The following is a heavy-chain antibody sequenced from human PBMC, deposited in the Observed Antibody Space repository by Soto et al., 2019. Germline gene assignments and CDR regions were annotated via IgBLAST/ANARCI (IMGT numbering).Heavy chain of an antibody. V-gene: IGHV1-8*01. CDR1: GYTFTSYD. CDR2: MNPNSGNT. Sequence: QVQLVQSGAEVKKPGASVKVSCKASGYTFTSYDINWVRQATGQGLEWMGWMNPNSGNTGYAQKFQGRVTMTRNTSISTDYMELSSLRSEDTAVYYCARVRKSGYDYIWGSYRYSAFDYWGQGTLVTVSS. CDR3: ARVRKSGYDYIWGSYRYSAFDY. J-gene: IGHJ4*02. D-gene: IGHD3-16*02.